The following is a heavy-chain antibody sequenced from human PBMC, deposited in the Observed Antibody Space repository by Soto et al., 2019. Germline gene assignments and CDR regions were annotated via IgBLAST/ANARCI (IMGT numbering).Heavy chain of an antibody. CDR3: ARDPESIAGYYFDY. CDR1: GFTFSSYG. Sequence: QVQLVESGRGVVQPGRSLRLSCAASGFTFSSYGMHWVRQAPGKGLEWVAVIWYDGSNKYYADSVKGRFTISRDNSKNTLYLQMNSLRAEDTAVYYCARDPESIAGYYFDYWGQGTLVTVSS. V-gene: IGHV3-33*01. D-gene: IGHD6-6*01. CDR2: IWYDGSNK. J-gene: IGHJ4*02.